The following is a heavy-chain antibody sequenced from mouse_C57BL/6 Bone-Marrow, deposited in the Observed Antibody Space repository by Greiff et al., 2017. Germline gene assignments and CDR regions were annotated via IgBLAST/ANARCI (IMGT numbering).Heavy chain of an antibody. CDR1: GYTFTDYE. J-gene: IGHJ2*01. V-gene: IGHV1-15*01. CDR3: TRSGYYGSSSFY. CDR2: IDPETGGT. Sequence: QVHVKQSGAELVRPGASVTLSCKASGYTFTDYEMHWVKQTPVHGLEWIGAIDPETGGTAYNQKFKGKAILTADKSSSTAYMELRSLTSEDSAVYYCTRSGYYGSSSFYWGQGPTLTVSS. D-gene: IGHD1-1*01.